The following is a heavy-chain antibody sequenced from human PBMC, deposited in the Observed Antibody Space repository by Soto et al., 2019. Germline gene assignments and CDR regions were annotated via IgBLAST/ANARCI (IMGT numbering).Heavy chain of an antibody. D-gene: IGHD3-16*01. V-gene: IGHV3-49*03. CDR1: GFTFGDYA. CDR2: IRSKAYGGTT. J-gene: IGHJ6*02. Sequence: PGGSLRLSCTASGFTFGDYAMSWFRQAPGKGLEWVGFIRSKAYGGTTEYAASVKGRFTISRDDSKSIAYLQMNSLKTEDTAVYYCTRAGFVLAYYYGMDVWGQGTTVTVSS. CDR3: TRAGFVLAYYYGMDV.